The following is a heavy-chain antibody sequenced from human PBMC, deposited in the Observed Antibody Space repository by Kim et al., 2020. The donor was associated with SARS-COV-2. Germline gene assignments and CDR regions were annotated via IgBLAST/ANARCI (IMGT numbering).Heavy chain of an antibody. Sequence: TPSPKSRVTLSVDTAKNQFSLRLRSVTAADTAVYYCARVGLYSGSYYFDFWGQGTLVTVSS. J-gene: IGHJ4*02. D-gene: IGHD1-26*01. V-gene: IGHV4-59*01. CDR3: ARVGLYSGSYYFDF.